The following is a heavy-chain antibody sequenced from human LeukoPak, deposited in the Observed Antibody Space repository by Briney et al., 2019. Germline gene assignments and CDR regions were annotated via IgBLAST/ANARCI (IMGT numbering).Heavy chain of an antibody. J-gene: IGHJ4*02. D-gene: IGHD2-15*01. CDR2: INHSGST. V-gene: IGHV4-34*01. CDR3: ARAVVVAATPGYFDY. CDR1: GGSFSGYY. Sequence: SETLSLTCAVYGGSFSGYYWNWIRQPPGKGLEWIGEINHSGSTNYNPSLKSRVTISVDTSKNQFSLKLSSVTAADTAVYYCARAVVVAATPGYFDYWGQGTLVTVSS.